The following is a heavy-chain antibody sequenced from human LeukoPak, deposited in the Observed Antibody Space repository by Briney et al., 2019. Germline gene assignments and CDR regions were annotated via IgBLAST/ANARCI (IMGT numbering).Heavy chain of an antibody. V-gene: IGHV3-33*01. D-gene: IGHD3-16*01. CDR3: ARDVRGGFDY. Sequence: GGSLRLSCAASGFTFSSYGMHWVRQAPGEGLEWVAVIWYDGSSKYYADSVKGRFTTSRDNSKNTLYLQMNSLRAEDTAVYYCARDVRGGFDYWGQGTLVTVSS. J-gene: IGHJ4*02. CDR2: IWYDGSSK. CDR1: GFTFSSYG.